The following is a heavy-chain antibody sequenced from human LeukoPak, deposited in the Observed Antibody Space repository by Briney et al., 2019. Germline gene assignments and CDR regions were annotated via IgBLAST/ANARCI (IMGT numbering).Heavy chain of an antibody. Sequence: GGSLRLSCAASGFTFSSYAMSWVRQAPGKGLEWVSAISVSGGSTYSADSVKGRFTISRDNSKNTLYLHMNSLRAEDTAVYYCAKLGDILTGYPYYFDCWGQGTLVTVSS. D-gene: IGHD3-9*01. CDR2: ISVSGGST. CDR3: AKLGDILTGYPYYFDC. V-gene: IGHV3-23*01. CDR1: GFTFSSYA. J-gene: IGHJ4*02.